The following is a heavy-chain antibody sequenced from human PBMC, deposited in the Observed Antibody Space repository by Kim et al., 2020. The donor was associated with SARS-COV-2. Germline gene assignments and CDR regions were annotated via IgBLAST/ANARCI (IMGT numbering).Heavy chain of an antibody. CDR3: ARGYYYDSSGYSAPLYYYYYGMDV. CDR1: GGSFSGYY. CDR2: INHSGST. Sequence: SETLSLTCAVYGGSFSGYYWSWIRQPPGKGLEWIGEINHSGSTNYNPSLKSRVTISVDTSKNQFSLKLSSVTAADTAVYYCARGYYYDSSGYSAPLYYYYYGMDVWGQGTTVTVSS. V-gene: IGHV4-34*01. D-gene: IGHD3-22*01. J-gene: IGHJ6*02.